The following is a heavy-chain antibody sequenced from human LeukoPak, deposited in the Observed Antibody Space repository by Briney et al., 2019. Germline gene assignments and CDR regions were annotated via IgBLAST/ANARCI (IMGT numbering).Heavy chain of an antibody. CDR1: GFTFSSYA. D-gene: IGHD5-18*01. V-gene: IGHV3-23*01. CDR2: ISGSDGGT. CDR3: AKGYTFGPNWFDP. Sequence: GGSLRLSCAASGFTFSSYAMSWVRQAPGKGLEWVSAISGSDGGTYYADSVKGRFTISRDNSKDMLSLQMNTLRAEDTAIYYCAKGYTFGPNWFDPWGQGTLVTVSS. J-gene: IGHJ5*02.